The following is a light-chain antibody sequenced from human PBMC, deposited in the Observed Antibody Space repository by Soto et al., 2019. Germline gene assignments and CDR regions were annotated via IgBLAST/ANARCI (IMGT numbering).Light chain of an antibody. J-gene: IGLJ2*01. V-gene: IGLV2-8*01. CDR2: DVS. Sequence: QSALAQPPSASGSPGQSVTISCTGTSSDVGAYNYVSWYPQHPGKAPKLIIYDVSQRPSGVPDRFSGSKSGNTASLTVSGLQAEDEAVYYFNSFAGRAHVVFGGGTKLTVL. CDR3: NSFAGRAHVV. CDR1: SSDVGAYNY.